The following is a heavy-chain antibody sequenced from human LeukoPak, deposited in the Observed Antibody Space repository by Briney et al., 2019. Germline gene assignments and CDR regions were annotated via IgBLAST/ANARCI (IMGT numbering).Heavy chain of an antibody. CDR3: ARDESGSSGLAY. D-gene: IGHD6-19*01. V-gene: IGHV3-21*01. Sequence: GGSLRLSCAASGFTFSSYSMNWVRQAPGKGLEWVSSVSTGSSFIYYADSVKGRFTISRDNAKHSLYLQMNSLRAEDTAVYYCARDESGSSGLAYWGQGTLVTVSS. J-gene: IGHJ4*02. CDR2: VSTGSSFI. CDR1: GFTFSSYS.